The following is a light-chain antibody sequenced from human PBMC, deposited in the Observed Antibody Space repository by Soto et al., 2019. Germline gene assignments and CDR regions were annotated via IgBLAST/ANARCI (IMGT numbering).Light chain of an antibody. J-gene: IGLJ1*01. Sequence: QSVLTQPRSVSGSPGQSVTISCTGTRSDVGGYNYVSWYQQHPGKASKIMIYDVTKRPAGVPDRFSGSRSGNTASLTISGLQAEDEADYYCCSYAGSYPYVFGTGTKGTVL. CDR1: RSDVGGYNY. CDR3: CSYAGSYPYV. V-gene: IGLV2-11*01. CDR2: DVT.